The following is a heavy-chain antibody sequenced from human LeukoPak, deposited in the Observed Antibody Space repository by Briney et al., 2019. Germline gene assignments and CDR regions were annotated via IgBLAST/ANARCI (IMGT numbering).Heavy chain of an antibody. Sequence: ASVKVSCKASGYTLTSNYLHWVRQAPGQGLEWMGIINPSGGSTTYAQKFQGRVTMTRDTSTSTVYMELTSLRSEDTAVYYCAKGGSDFFAYYYYLDVWGKGTTVTASS. V-gene: IGHV1-46*03. D-gene: IGHD2-21*02. CDR2: INPSGGST. J-gene: IGHJ6*03. CDR1: GYTLTSNY. CDR3: AKGGSDFFAYYYYLDV.